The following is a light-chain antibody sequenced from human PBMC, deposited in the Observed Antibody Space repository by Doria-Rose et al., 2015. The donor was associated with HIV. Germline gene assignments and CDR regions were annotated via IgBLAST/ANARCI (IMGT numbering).Light chain of an antibody. V-gene: IGKV3-20*01. J-gene: IGKJ1*01. Sequence: TQSPGTLSLSPGERATLSCRASQSVSANYLAWYQQRPGQSPRLLIYGASSRDTDISDRFSCSGSGTDFTLTISRLETEDFAVYYCHQYASSRTFGQGTKVEIK. CDR2: GAS. CDR1: QSVSANY. CDR3: HQYASSRT.